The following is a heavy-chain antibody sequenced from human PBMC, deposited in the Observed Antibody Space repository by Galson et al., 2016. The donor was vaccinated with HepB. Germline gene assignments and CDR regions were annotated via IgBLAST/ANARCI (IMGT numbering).Heavy chain of an antibody. Sequence: SVKVSCKAAGYTFINYDINWVRQAPGQGLECLGWVNPDSGNRGYPQKFQGRVTMTTDRSIGTAYMELSSLRSDDTAVYYCTRTKVRGLPAMDVWDQGTTVTVSS. D-gene: IGHD3-10*01. V-gene: IGHV1-8*02. CDR1: GYTFINYD. CDR3: TRTKVRGLPAMDV. J-gene: IGHJ6*02. CDR2: VNPDSGNR.